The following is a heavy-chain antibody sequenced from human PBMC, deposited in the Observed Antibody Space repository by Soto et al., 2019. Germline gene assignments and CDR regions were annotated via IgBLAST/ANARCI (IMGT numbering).Heavy chain of an antibody. CDR3: ERMAYSGSLNWFDP. CDR2: MNPGSGNT. CDR1: WYTFTNYE. J-gene: IGHJ5*02. V-gene: IGHV1-8*01. Sequence: ASVKGSCNASWYTFTNYEISWVRQSTGQGREWMGLMNPGSGNTGCAHRFQGRVTMTRNLAIITAYMELTKLGSDDTAIYYCERMAYSGSLNWFDPWGQGTLVTVSS. D-gene: IGHD3-10*01.